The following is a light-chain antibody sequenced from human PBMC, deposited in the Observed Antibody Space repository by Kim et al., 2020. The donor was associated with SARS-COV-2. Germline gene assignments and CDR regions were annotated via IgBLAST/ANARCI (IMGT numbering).Light chain of an antibody. J-gene: IGKJ2*01. CDR3: QQYYNAPYS. CDR1: QAISYA. CDR2: AAS. V-gene: IGKV1-NL1*01. Sequence: ASVGDRITITCRASQAISYALAWYQQKPGTAPKVLVYAASKLQTGVPSRFSGSGSGTDYTLTISSLQPEDFATYYCQQYYNAPYSFGQGTKLEI.